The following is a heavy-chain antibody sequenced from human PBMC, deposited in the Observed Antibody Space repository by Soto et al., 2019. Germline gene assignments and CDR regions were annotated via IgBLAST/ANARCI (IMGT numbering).Heavy chain of an antibody. J-gene: IGHJ4*02. Sequence: QVQLVESGGGVVQPGRSLRLSCAASGFTFSSYTMHWVRQAPGKGLEWVAVISYDGSNKYYADSVKGRFTISRDNSKNTLXLQXXSLXAEDTAVYYCARDGGDCISTSCQGQPDDYWGQGTLVTVSS. CDR1: GFTFSSYT. D-gene: IGHD2-2*01. CDR2: ISYDGSNK. V-gene: IGHV3-30-3*01. CDR3: ARDGGDCISTSCQGQPDDY.